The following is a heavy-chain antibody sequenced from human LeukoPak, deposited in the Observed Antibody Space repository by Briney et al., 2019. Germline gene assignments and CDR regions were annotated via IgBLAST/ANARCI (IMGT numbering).Heavy chain of an antibody. CDR2: ISAYNGNT. D-gene: IGHD3-10*01. Sequence: ASVKVSCKASGYTFTSYGISWVRQAPGQGLEWMGWISAYNGNTNYAQKLQGRVTMTTDTPTSTAYMELRSLRSDDTAVYYCARDQYYYGSGSYPPLDWGQGTLVTVSS. V-gene: IGHV1-18*01. CDR1: GYTFTSYG. CDR3: ARDQYYYGSGSYPPLD. J-gene: IGHJ4*02.